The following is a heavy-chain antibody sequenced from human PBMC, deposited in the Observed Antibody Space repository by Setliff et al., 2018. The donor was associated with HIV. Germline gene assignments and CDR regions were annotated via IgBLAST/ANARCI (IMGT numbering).Heavy chain of an antibody. CDR1: GGSISSHY. D-gene: IGHD6-19*01. Sequence: PSETLSLTCTVSGGSISSHYWSWIRQAPGKGLEWIGTMYFRGNARNSPSLKSRVTILVDTSKNQLSLNLTSVTAADTAVYYCARDPSNTSGWLPYYDYWGQGTLVTVSS. V-gene: IGHV4-59*11. J-gene: IGHJ4*02. CDR3: ARDPSNTSGWLPYYDY. CDR2: MYFRGNA.